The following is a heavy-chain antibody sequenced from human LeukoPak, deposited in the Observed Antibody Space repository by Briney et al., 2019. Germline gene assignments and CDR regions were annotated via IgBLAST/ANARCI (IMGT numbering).Heavy chain of an antibody. CDR3: ARLGGDYPTYYYYYYMDV. CDR2: INPNSGGI. D-gene: IGHD4-17*01. CDR1: RDTFTGYC. V-gene: IGHV1-2*02. Sequence: ASVKVSCKTSRDTFTGYCMHGVRQAPGQGLEWMGWINPNSGGINYAQKFQGRVTMTRETSISTAYLQWSSPTASDTAMYYCARLGGDYPTYYYYYYMDVWGKGTTVTVSS. J-gene: IGHJ6*03.